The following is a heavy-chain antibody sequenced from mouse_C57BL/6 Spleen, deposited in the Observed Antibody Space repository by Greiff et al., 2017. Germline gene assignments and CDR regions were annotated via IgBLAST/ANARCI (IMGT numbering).Heavy chain of an antibody. CDR2: ISSGSSTI. Sequence: EVKLVESGGGLVKPGGSLKLSCAASGFTFSDYGMHWVRQAPEKGLEWVAYISSGSSTIYYADTVKGRFTISRDNAKNTLFLQMTSLRSEDTAMYYWARKGLGYSNPYYFDYWGQGTTLTVSS. CDR1: GFTFSDYG. V-gene: IGHV5-17*01. CDR3: ARKGLGYSNPYYFDY. D-gene: IGHD2-5*01. J-gene: IGHJ2*01.